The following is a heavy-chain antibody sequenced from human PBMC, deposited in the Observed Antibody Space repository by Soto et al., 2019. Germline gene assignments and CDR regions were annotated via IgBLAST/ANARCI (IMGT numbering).Heavy chain of an antibody. V-gene: IGHV4-39*01. J-gene: IGHJ5*02. D-gene: IGHD1-26*01. CDR1: GGSISSSSYY. CDR2: IYYSGST. CDR3: ARHVWRGELPYNWFDP. Sequence: ASETLSLTCTVSGGSISSSSYYWGWIRQPPGKGLEWIGSIYYSGSTYYNPSLKSRVTISVDTSKNQFSLKLSSVTAADTAVYYCARHVWRGELPYNWFDPWGQGTLVTVSS.